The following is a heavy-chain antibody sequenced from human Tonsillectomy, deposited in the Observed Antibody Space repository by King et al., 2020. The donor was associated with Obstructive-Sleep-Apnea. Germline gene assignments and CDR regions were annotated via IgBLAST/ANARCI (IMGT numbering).Heavy chain of an antibody. CDR1: GFTFSSYS. CDR2: ISSSSSTI. D-gene: IGHD3-22*01. CDR3: AWGTSTRRVVVTAYY. Sequence: QLVQSGGGLVQPGGSLRLSCAASGFTFSSYSMNWVRQAPGKGLEWVSYISSSSSTIYYADSVKGRFTISSDNAKNSLYLQMNSLRAEDTAVYYCAWGTSTRRVVVTAYYWGQGTLVTVSS. V-gene: IGHV3-48*01. J-gene: IGHJ4*02.